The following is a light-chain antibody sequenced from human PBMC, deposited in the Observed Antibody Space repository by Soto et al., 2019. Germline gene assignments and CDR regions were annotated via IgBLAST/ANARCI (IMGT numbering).Light chain of an antibody. Sequence: EIVLTQSPGTLSLSPGERATLSCRASQSVSSSYLAWYQHKPGLAPRLLIYGASSRAPGIPDRFSGSGSGTDFTLTISGLEPEDFAMYYCQQFGSSPYTFGQGTKLEIK. CDR2: GAS. CDR3: QQFGSSPYT. CDR1: QSVSSSY. V-gene: IGKV3-20*01. J-gene: IGKJ2*01.